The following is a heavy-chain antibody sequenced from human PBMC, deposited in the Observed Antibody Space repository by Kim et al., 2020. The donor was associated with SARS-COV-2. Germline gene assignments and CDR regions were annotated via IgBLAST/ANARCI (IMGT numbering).Heavy chain of an antibody. V-gene: IGHV3-21*01. CDR2: ITTGSDDI. CDR3: ATYCSGGSCYSGY. CDR1: GFNFDTYS. D-gene: IGHD2-15*01. J-gene: IGHJ4*02. Sequence: GGSLRLSCDASGFNFDTYSMMWVRQAPGKGLEWLSSITTGSDDIYYAESVRGRFIVSRDNVQKSLHLQMNSLRGDDTGIYYCATYCSGGSCYSGYWGQG.